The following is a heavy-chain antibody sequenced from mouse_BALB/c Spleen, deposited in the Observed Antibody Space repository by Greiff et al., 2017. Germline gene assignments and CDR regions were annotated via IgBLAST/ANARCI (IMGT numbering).Heavy chain of an antibody. CDR2: ISSGSSTI. V-gene: IGHV5-17*02. J-gene: IGHJ2*01. D-gene: IGHD2-2*01. CDR1: GFTFSSFG. Sequence: EVMLVESGGGLVKPGGSLKLSCAASGFTFSSFGMHWVRQAPEKGLEWVAYISSGSSTIYYADTVKGRFTISRDNPKNTLFLQMTSLRSEDTAMYYCARSKGYNYFDYWGQGTTLTVSS. CDR3: ARSKGYNYFDY.